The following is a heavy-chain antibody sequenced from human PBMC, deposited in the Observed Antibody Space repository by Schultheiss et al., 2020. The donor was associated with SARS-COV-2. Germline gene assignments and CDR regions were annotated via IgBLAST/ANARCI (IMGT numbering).Heavy chain of an antibody. V-gene: IGHV3-33*01. Sequence: GGSLRLSCAASGFAFIPYAMHWVRQGPGKGLEWVAVIWYDGSDQYYADSVRGRFTVSRDNSKNTVYLEMNSLRADDTAVYYCARDPATIEAADPWEGHYLDYWGQGALVTVSS. J-gene: IGHJ4*02. CDR1: GFAFIPYA. CDR2: IWYDGSDQ. CDR3: ARDPATIEAADPWEGHYLDY. D-gene: IGHD6-13*01.